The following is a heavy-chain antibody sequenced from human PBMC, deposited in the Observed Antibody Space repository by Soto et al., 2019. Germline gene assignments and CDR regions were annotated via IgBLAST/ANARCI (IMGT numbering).Heavy chain of an antibody. V-gene: IGHV1-8*01. J-gene: IGHJ4*02. D-gene: IGHD5-12*01. CDR3: ARDGGYDYVEVAFDY. CDR1: GYSFTNND. CDR2: MNPGSGDT. Sequence: ASVKVSCTASGYSFTNNDVTWVRQATGQGLEWMGWMNPGSGDTGYAQKFQGRVTMTRDISIATAYMELSSLRSEDTAVYYCARDGGYDYVEVAFDYWGQGTLVTVSS.